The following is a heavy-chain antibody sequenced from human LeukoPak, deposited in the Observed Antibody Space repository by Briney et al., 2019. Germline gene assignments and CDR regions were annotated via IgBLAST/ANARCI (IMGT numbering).Heavy chain of an antibody. D-gene: IGHD3-22*01. CDR3: ASSNYYDSSGYFDY. CDR2: IYYSGST. J-gene: IGHJ4*02. CDR1: GGSISSYY. V-gene: IGHV4-59*01. Sequence: PSETLSLTCTVSGGSISSYYWSWIRQPAGKGLEWIGYIYYSGSTNYNPSLKSRVTISVDTSKNQFSLKLSSVTAADTAVYYCASSNYYDSSGYFDYWGQGTLVTVSS.